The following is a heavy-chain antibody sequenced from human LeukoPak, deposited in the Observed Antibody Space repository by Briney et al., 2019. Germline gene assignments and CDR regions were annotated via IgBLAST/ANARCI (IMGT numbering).Heavy chain of an antibody. CDR2: IDSDGSNT. Sequence: PGGSLRLSCAASGFTFSSYWIHWVRQAPGKGLVWLSRIDSDGSNTNYADSVKGRFTISRDNAKSTVWLQMNSLRAEDTAVYYCARGGNYVQEGFDYWGQGTLVTVSS. D-gene: IGHD3-3*01. CDR3: ARGGNYVQEGFDY. CDR1: GFTFSSYW. V-gene: IGHV3-74*01. J-gene: IGHJ4*02.